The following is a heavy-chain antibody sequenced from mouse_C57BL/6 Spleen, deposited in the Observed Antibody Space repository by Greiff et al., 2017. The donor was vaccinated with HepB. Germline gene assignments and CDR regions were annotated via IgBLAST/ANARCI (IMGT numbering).Heavy chain of an antibody. CDR3: VRQGGFITPRYFDV. V-gene: IGHV10-1*01. CDR2: IRSKSNNYAT. CDR1: GFSFNTYA. D-gene: IGHD1-1*01. J-gene: IGHJ1*03. Sequence: EVKLVESGGGLVQPKGSLKLSCAASGFSFNTYAMNWVRQAPGKGLEWVARIRSKSNNYATYYADSVKDRFTISRDDSESMLYLQMNNLKTEDTAMYYCVRQGGFITPRYFDVWGTGTTVTVSS.